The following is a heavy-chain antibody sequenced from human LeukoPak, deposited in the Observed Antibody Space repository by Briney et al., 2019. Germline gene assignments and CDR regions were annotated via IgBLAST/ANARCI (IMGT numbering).Heavy chain of an antibody. CDR1: GGSISSSSYY. V-gene: IGHV4-39*07. CDR3: ARDQVGSGYYYYYMDV. Sequence: SETLSLTCTVSGGSISSSSYYWGWIRQPPGKGLECIGSIYTSGSTNYNPSLKSRVTISVDTSKNQFSLKLSSVTAADTAVYYCARDQVGSGYYYYYMDVWGKGTTVTISS. D-gene: IGHD6-19*01. CDR2: IYTSGST. J-gene: IGHJ6*03.